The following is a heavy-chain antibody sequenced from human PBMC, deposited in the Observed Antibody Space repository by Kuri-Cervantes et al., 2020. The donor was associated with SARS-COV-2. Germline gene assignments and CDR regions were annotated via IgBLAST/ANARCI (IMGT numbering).Heavy chain of an antibody. CDR2: VYVSGTT. J-gene: IGHJ2*01. D-gene: IGHD4-11*01. V-gene: IGHV4-61*02. CDR1: GGSISSASYH. Sequence: SETQSLTCTVSGGSISSASYHWNWIRQPAGKRLEWIGRVYVSGTTSYNPPLKSRLTISTDTSRNQFSLRLNSVTAADTAVYYCARDRKTVGWYFDLWGRGTLVTVSS. CDR3: ARDRKTVGWYFDL.